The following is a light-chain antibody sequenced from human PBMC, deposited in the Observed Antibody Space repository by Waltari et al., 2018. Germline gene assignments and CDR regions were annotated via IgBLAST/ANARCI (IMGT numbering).Light chain of an antibody. CDR1: QSLSGTV. CDR2: EVS. J-gene: IGKJ1*01. CDR3: QKYGTLPAT. Sequence: CRASQSLSGTVAWYQQKPGQAPRLLIYEVSSRASGIPDRFSGSGSRTDFSLTISRPEPEDFAVYYCQKYGTLPATFGQGTKVEFK. V-gene: IGKV3-20*01.